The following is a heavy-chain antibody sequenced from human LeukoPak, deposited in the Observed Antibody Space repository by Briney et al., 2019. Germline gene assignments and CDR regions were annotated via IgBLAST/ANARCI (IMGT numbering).Heavy chain of an antibody. Sequence: PGGSLRLSCAASGFTFSTYTMYWVRQPPGKGLEWVSIIGGSGGDIHYADSVKGRFTISRDNSKNTLYLQTNSLRVEDTAIYYCAIDPNWGIHYWGQGVLVTVSS. CDR1: GFTFSTYT. CDR2: IGGSGGDI. D-gene: IGHD7-27*01. J-gene: IGHJ4*02. V-gene: IGHV3-23*01. CDR3: AIDPNWGIHY.